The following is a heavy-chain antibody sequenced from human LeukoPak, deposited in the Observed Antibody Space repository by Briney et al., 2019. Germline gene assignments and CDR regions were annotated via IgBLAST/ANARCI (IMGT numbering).Heavy chain of an antibody. D-gene: IGHD3-22*01. J-gene: IGHJ4*02. Sequence: GGSLRLSCVASGFAFSSYWMSWVRQAPGKGLELVANISPDGSAEDYVDSVRGRFAISRDNAKSTLYLQMNSLRAEDTAVYYCAKDPRIYYYDSSDNSLDYWGQGTLVTVSS. CDR1: GFAFSSYW. CDR3: AKDPRIYYYDSSDNSLDY. CDR2: ISPDGSAE. V-gene: IGHV3-7*03.